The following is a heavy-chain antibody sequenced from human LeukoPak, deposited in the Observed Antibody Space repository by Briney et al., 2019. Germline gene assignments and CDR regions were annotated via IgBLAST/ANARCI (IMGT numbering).Heavy chain of an antibody. CDR3: AKAKLVVVRLFDS. CDR2: ISVSGTTT. CDR1: GFSFSSYA. Sequence: GGSLRLSCAASGFSFSSYAMTWVRQAPGKGLEWVSSISVSGTTTHYAASVKGRFTISRDNSKRTVYLQMNSLRADDTAVYYCAKAKLVVVRLFDSWGQGTLVTVSS. V-gene: IGHV3-23*01. D-gene: IGHD3-10*01. J-gene: IGHJ4*02.